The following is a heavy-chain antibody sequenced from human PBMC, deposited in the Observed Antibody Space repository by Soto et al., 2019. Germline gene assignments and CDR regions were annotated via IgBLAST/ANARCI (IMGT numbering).Heavy chain of an antibody. CDR1: GFTFSSYA. Sequence: GSLRLSCAASGFTFSSYAMSWVRQAPGKGLEWVSAISGSGGSTYYADSVKGRFTISRDNSKNTLYLQMNSLRAEDTAVYYCAKAEEYYYDSSGYPQDYWGQGTLVTVSS. CDR3: AKAEEYYYDSSGYPQDY. CDR2: ISGSGGST. V-gene: IGHV3-23*01. J-gene: IGHJ4*02. D-gene: IGHD3-22*01.